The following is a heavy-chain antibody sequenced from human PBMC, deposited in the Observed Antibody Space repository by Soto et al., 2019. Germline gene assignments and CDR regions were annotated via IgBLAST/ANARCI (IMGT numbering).Heavy chain of an antibody. D-gene: IGHD6-13*01. CDR2: IASDGKDK. CDR1: GFTFSNYA. V-gene: IGHV3-30*18. J-gene: IGHJ4*02. Sequence: QVQLVESGGGVVQPGGSLKLSCAASGFTFSNYAMHWVRQAPGKGLEWVAVIASDGKDKRYADSVKGRFTISRDNSKNPVYLQMNSLRGEDTGVYYCAKDGAIAAADYFFDYWGQGSLVTVSS. CDR3: AKDGAIAAADYFFDY.